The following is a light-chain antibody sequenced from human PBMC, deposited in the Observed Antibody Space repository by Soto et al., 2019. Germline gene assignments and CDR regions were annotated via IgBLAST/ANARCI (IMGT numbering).Light chain of an antibody. Sequence: QPVLTQPASVSGSPGQSITISCTGTSSDFVGYKYVSWYQQHPGKAPKLMIFEVTNRPSGVSNRFSGSKSGNTASLTISGLQAEDEADYYCSSYTSSSTVLFGGGTKLTVL. CDR2: EVT. CDR3: SSYTSSSTVL. J-gene: IGLJ2*01. V-gene: IGLV2-14*01. CDR1: SSDFVGYKY.